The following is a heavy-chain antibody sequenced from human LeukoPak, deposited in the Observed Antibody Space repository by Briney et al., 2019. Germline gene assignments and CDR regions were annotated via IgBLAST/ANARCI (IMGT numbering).Heavy chain of an antibody. V-gene: IGHV1-2*02. Sequence: ASVKVSCKASGYSFTSHYMHWVRRAPGQGLEWMGWINPNSGGTNYAQKFQGRVTMTTDTSTSTAYMELRSLRSDDTAVYYCARDSGERWDLRFYYYSYMDVWGKGTTVTISS. D-gene: IGHD1-26*01. CDR2: INPNSGGT. CDR3: ARDSGERWDLRFYYYSYMDV. J-gene: IGHJ6*03. CDR1: GYSFTSHY.